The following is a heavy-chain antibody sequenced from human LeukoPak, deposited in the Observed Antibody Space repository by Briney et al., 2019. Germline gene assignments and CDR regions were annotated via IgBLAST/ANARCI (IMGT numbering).Heavy chain of an antibody. V-gene: IGHV1-18*01. CDR3: ARDPPRGSSYSRGY. J-gene: IGHJ4*02. Sequence: ASVKVSCKASGYTFTSYGISWVRQAPGQGLEWMGWISAYNGNTNYAQKLQGRVTMTTDTSTSTAYMELRSLRSDDTAVYYCARDPPRGSSYSRGYWGQGTLVTVSS. D-gene: IGHD2-15*01. CDR1: GYTFTSYG. CDR2: ISAYNGNT.